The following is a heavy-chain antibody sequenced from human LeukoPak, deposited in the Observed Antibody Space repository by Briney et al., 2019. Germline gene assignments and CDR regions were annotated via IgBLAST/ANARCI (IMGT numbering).Heavy chain of an antibody. J-gene: IGHJ5*02. Sequence: PGGSLRLSRAASGFTFSSYWMSWVRQAPGKGLEWVANIKQDGSEKYYVDSVKGRFTISRDNAKNSLYLQMNSLRAEDTAVYYCARGSAAAGTYWFDPWGQGTLVTVSS. CDR3: ARGSAAAGTYWFDP. CDR2: IKQDGSEK. V-gene: IGHV3-7*01. D-gene: IGHD6-13*01. CDR1: GFTFSSYW.